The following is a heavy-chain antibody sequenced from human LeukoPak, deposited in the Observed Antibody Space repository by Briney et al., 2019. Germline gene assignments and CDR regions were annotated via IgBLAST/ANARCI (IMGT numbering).Heavy chain of an antibody. Sequence: SETLSLTCTVSGGSISTGSYFWSWIRQPAGKGLEWIGRIYTSGSTNYNPSLKSRVTISVDTSKNQFSLRLTSVTAADTAVYYCARRDCGGGSCYSDYWGQGTLVTVSS. CDR2: IYTSGST. CDR3: ARRDCGGGSCYSDY. D-gene: IGHD2-15*01. J-gene: IGHJ4*02. V-gene: IGHV4-61*02. CDR1: GGSISTGSYF.